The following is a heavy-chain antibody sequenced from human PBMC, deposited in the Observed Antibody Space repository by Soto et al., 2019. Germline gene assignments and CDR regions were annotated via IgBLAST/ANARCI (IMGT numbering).Heavy chain of an antibody. D-gene: IGHD1-1*01. CDR3: ASSTTGTYYFDY. CDR2: ISYSGST. V-gene: IGHV4-59*08. Sequence: PSETLSLTCTVSGGSISSHYWSWIRQPPGKGLEWIGYISYSGSTNYNPSLKSRVTISVDTSKNQFSLKLSSVTAADTAVYYCASSTTGTYYFDYWGQGTLVTVSS. J-gene: IGHJ4*02. CDR1: GGSISSHY.